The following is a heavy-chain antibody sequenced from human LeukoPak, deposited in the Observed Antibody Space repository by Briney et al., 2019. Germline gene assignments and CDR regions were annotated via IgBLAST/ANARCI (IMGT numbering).Heavy chain of an antibody. J-gene: IGHJ6*03. Sequence: PGGSLRLSCAASGSTFISYWLTWVRQAPGKGLEWVANIKQDGSEKYYVGSVKGRFTISRDNAKNSLYLQMNSLRAEDTAIYICAKDGGTYPYFLDVWGKGTTVIVSS. CDR1: GSTFISYW. V-gene: IGHV3-7*03. CDR3: AKDGGTYPYFLDV. CDR2: IKQDGSEK.